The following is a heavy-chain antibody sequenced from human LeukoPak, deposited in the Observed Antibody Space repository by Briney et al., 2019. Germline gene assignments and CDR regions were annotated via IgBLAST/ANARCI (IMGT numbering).Heavy chain of an antibody. D-gene: IGHD1-26*01. Sequence: GGSLRLSCAASGFTFSSNSMTWVRQAPGKGLEWVANIKKDGSDKYYVDSVKGRFTISRDNAKNSLYLHMNSLRAEDMAVYYCARLRSGNYNDYWGQGTLVTVSS. CDR1: GFTFSSNS. V-gene: IGHV3-7*05. J-gene: IGHJ4*02. CDR3: ARLRSGNYNDY. CDR2: IKKDGSDK.